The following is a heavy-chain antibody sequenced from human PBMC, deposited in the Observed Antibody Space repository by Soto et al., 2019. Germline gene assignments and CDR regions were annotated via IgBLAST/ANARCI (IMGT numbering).Heavy chain of an antibody. CDR3: AKDAVAYNGEWDWFDL. Sequence: EVQLLESGGGLVQPGGSLRLSCVASGFTFKNFAVSWVRQAPGKGMEWVSAIGGSGSSANYADSVKGRITVSRDDSKSTLYLQMSGLRVDDTALYYCAKDAVAYNGEWDWFDLWGQGTLVTVSS. D-gene: IGHD3-10*01. CDR2: IGGSGSSA. V-gene: IGHV3-23*01. CDR1: GFTFKNFA. J-gene: IGHJ5*02.